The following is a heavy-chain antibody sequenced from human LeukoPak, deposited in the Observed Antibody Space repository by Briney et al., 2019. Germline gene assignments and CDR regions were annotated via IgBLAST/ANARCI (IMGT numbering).Heavy chain of an antibody. CDR3: ARARYCSGGSCYAEY. Sequence: GESLKISCKGSGYSFTSYWIGWVRQMPGKGLEWMGIIYPGDSDTRYSPSFQGQVTISADKSISTAYLQWSSLKASDSAMYYCARARYCSGGSCYAEYWGQGTLVTVSS. CDR1: GYSFTSYW. D-gene: IGHD2-15*01. V-gene: IGHV5-51*01. J-gene: IGHJ4*02. CDR2: IYPGDSDT.